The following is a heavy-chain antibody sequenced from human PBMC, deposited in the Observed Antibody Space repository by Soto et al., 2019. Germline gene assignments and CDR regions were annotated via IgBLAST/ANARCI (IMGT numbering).Heavy chain of an antibody. CDR3: GRDFGSGHADV. D-gene: IGHD1-26*01. CDR1: GYSFTSSW. Sequence: GESLKISCKGSGYSFTSSWIGWVRQMPGKGLEWMGIIYPSDSYTTYNPSLKGHVILSVDKSMNTAYVQWTSLRASDTAMYFCGRDFGSGHADVWGQGTLVTVSS. V-gene: IGHV5-10-1*01. CDR2: IYPSDSYT. J-gene: IGHJ1*01.